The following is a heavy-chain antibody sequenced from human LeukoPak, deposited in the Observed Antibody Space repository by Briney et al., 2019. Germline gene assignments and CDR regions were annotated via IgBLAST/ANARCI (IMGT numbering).Heavy chain of an antibody. V-gene: IGHV4-61*01. Sequence: PSETLSLTCTVSGDSVNSGSYYWSWIRQPPGKGLEWIGYIYYSGSTNYNPSLKSRVTISVDTSKNQFSLKLSSVTAADTAVYYCARDHCSSTSCDAFDIWGQGTMVTVSS. D-gene: IGHD2-2*01. CDR2: IYYSGST. J-gene: IGHJ3*02. CDR3: ARDHCSSTSCDAFDI. CDR1: GDSVNSGSYY.